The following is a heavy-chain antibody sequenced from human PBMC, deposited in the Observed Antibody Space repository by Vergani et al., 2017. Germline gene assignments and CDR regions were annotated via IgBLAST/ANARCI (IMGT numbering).Heavy chain of an antibody. J-gene: IGHJ5*02. D-gene: IGHD2-2*02. CDR2: IKPNSGGT. Sequence: VQLVQSGAQVKKPGASVKVSCKASGYTFTGYYMHWVRQAPGQGLEWLGWIKPNSGGTNYAQKFPGRVTMTRDTSISTAYMELSRLRSDDTAGYYCARGGGYCSSTSCHTWGQGTLVTVSS. CDR1: GYTFTGYY. V-gene: IGHV1-2*02. CDR3: ARGGGYCSSTSCHT.